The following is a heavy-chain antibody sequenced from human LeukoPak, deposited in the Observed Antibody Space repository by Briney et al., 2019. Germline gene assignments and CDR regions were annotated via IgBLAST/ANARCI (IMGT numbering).Heavy chain of an antibody. CDR2: IDSDGSST. Sequence: PGESLRLSCAASGVTFSYYWMHWVRQAPGKGLVWVSRIDSDGSSTSYAGSVKGRFTISRDNAKNTLYLQMNSLRAEDTALYYCVREGGYDPFKNWSQGTLVTVSS. CDR1: GVTFSYYW. CDR3: VREGGYDPFKN. J-gene: IGHJ4*02. D-gene: IGHD5-12*01. V-gene: IGHV3-74*01.